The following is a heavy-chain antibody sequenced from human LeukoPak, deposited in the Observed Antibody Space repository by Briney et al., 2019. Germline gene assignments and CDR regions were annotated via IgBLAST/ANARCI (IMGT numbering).Heavy chain of an antibody. CDR2: ISYDGNNK. CDR1: GFTFSTYG. V-gene: IGHV3-30*03. Sequence: GGSLRLSCAASGFTFSTYGMHWVRQAPGKGLEWVAVISYDGNNKFYADSMEGRFTISRDNSKNTLYLQMNRLRDEDTSVYYCARDLKAQSSSWLAYWGQGTLVTVSS. CDR3: ARDLKAQSSSWLAY. D-gene: IGHD6-13*01. J-gene: IGHJ4*02.